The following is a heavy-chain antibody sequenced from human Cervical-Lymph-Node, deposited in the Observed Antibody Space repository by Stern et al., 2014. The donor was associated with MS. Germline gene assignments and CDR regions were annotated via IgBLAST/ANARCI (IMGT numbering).Heavy chain of an antibody. J-gene: IGHJ3*02. V-gene: IGHV1-2*06. CDR2: INPNTGVT. CDR3: ARVVDAFDI. Sequence: QVQLVQSGAEVKKPGASVKVSCKASGYTFTGDYMHWVRQAPGQGPEWMGRINPNTGVTNYAQKCQGRVTMTSDTSISTAYMELSRLRSDDTAVYYCARVVDAFDIWGQGTMVTVSS. CDR1: GYTFTGDY.